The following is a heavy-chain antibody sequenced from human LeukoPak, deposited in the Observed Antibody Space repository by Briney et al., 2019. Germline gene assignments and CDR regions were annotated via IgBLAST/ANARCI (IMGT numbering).Heavy chain of an antibody. V-gene: IGHV1-18*01. CDR2: ISAYNGNT. D-gene: IGHD4-17*01. CDR3: ARDGTGDYDPQFDY. CDR1: GYTFTSYG. Sequence: ASVKVFCKASGYTFTSYGISWVRQAPGQGLEWMGWISAYNGNTNYAQKLQGRVTMTTDTSTSTAYMELRSLRSDDTAVYYCARDGTGDYDPQFDYWGQGTLVTVSS. J-gene: IGHJ4*02.